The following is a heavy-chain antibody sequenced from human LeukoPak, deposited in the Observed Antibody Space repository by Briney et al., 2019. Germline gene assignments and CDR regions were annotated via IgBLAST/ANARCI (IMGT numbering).Heavy chain of an antibody. CDR1: GFTFSSYA. CDR2: ISYDGSNK. D-gene: IGHD3-10*01. Sequence: GRSLRLSCAASGFTFSSYAMHWVRQAPGKGLEWVAVISYDGSNKYYADSVKGRFTISRDNSKNTLYLQMNSLRAEDTAVYYCARSPGPGVIIQYYYYGMDVWGQGTTVTVSS. V-gene: IGHV3-30*04. CDR3: ARSPGPGVIIQYYYYGMDV. J-gene: IGHJ6*02.